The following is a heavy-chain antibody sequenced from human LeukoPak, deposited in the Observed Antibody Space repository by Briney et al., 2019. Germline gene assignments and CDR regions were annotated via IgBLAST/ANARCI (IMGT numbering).Heavy chain of an antibody. D-gene: IGHD6-6*01. CDR2: IYYSGST. J-gene: IGHJ5*02. CDR1: GGSISSYY. CDR3: ASSVSSIAARYWFDP. V-gene: IGHV4-59*01. Sequence: SETLSLTCTVSGGSISSYYWSWIRQPPGKGLEWIGYIYYSGSTNYNPSLKSRVTISVDTSKNQFSLKLSSVTAADTAVYYCASSVSSIAARYWFDPWGQGNPGHRLL.